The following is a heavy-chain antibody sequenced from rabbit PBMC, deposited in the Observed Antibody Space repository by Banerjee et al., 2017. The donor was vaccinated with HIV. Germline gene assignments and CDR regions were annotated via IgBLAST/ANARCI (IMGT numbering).Heavy chain of an antibody. CDR2: IYTGIIGST. V-gene: IGHV1S40*01. J-gene: IGHJ4*01. CDR3: ARRGGTTSGYSYFNL. CDR1: GFSFSSSYY. Sequence: QSLEESGGDLVKPGASLTLTCTASGFSFSSSYYMCWVRQAPGKGLEWIACIYTGIIGSTYYASWPKGRFTISKTSSTTVTLQMTSLTAADTAAYFCARRGGTTSGYSYFNLWGQGTLVTVS. D-gene: IGHD1-1*01.